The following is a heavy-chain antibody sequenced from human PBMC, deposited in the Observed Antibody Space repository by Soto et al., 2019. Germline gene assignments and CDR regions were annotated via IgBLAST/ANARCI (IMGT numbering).Heavy chain of an antibody. CDR1: GFTFNSYG. CDR3: AKDRTRIYDFWRTVPDY. D-gene: IGHD3-3*01. Sequence: PGGSLRLSCAASGFTFNSYGMHWVRQAPGKGLEWVVVISFDGRNTYYADSVKGRFTISRDNSKNTLYLQMNSLRAEDTAVYYCAKDRTRIYDFWRTVPDYWGQGTLVTVSS. V-gene: IGHV3-30*18. CDR2: ISFDGRNT. J-gene: IGHJ4*02.